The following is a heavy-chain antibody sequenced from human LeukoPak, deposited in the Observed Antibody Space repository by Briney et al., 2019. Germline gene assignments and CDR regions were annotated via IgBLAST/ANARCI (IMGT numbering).Heavy chain of an antibody. Sequence: GGSLRLSCSASGFTFSSYEMNWVRQAPGKGLEWVSYISSSGSTIYYADSVKGRFTISRDNAKNSLYLQMNSLRAEDTAVYYCARGSVDTAMAGDYWGQGTLVTVSS. CDR3: ARGSVDTAMAGDY. CDR2: ISSSGSTI. J-gene: IGHJ4*02. CDR1: GFTFSSYE. V-gene: IGHV3-48*03. D-gene: IGHD5-18*01.